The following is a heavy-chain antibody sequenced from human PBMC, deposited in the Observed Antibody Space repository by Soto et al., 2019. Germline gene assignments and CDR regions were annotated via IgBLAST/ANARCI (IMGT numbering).Heavy chain of an antibody. CDR1: GGSISSGGYY. D-gene: IGHD6-13*01. CDR2: IYYSGSN. V-gene: IGHV4-31*03. CDR3: ARGLGSSWYDY. J-gene: IGHJ4*02. Sequence: QVQLQESGPGLVKPSQTLSLTCTVSGGSISSGGYYWSWIRQHPGKGLEWIGYIYYSGSNYYNPSLKSRVTISVDTSKNQFALKLSSVPAADTDVYYCARGLGSSWYDYWGQVTLVTVSS.